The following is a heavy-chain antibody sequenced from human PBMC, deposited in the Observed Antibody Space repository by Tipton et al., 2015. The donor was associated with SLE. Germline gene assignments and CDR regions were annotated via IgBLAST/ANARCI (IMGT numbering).Heavy chain of an antibody. CDR1: GDSFSSGSSS. CDR2: IYNSGIT. CDR3: ARGSCSGGVCYIDY. Sequence: TLSLTCTVSGDSFSSGSSSWNWVRQPAGKGLEWIGLIYNSGITNYNPSLKSRVTISLDTSKNQFSLKLSSVTAADTAVYYCARGSCSGGVCYIDYWGQGTLVTVSS. V-gene: IGHV4-61*10. D-gene: IGHD2-8*02. J-gene: IGHJ4*02.